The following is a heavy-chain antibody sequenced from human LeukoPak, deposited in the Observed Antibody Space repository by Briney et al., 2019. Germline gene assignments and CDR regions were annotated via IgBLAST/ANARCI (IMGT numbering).Heavy chain of an antibody. Sequence: GASVKVSCKASGGTFSSYAISWVRQAPGQGLEWMGGIIPIFGTANYAQKFQGRVTITADESTGTAYMELSSLRSEDTAVYYCASRREDYGDYEDYWGQGTLVTVSS. D-gene: IGHD4-17*01. CDR2: IIPIFGTA. CDR1: GGTFSSYA. J-gene: IGHJ4*02. V-gene: IGHV1-69*13. CDR3: ASRREDYGDYEDY.